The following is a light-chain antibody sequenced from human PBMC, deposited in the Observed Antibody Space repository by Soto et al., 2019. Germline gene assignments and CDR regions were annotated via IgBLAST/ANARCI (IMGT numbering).Light chain of an antibody. CDR3: QQDNRYPA. CDR2: GAY. Sequence: GFSQSACTVPMSTGERATLSCRASQNLSSYFLAWYQHKPGQAPRLLISGAYRRAPGIPDRFSGGGSGTNDSPITIRRVQDDDFVSYYRQQDNRYPAFGQGTQVDIK. CDR1: QNLSSYF. V-gene: IGKV3-20*01. J-gene: IGKJ1*01.